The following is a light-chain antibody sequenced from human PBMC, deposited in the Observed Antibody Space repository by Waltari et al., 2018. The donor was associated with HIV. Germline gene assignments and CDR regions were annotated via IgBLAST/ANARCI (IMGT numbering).Light chain of an antibody. Sequence: QSALTQPASVSGSPGQSITISCTGTSSDVGGYNYVSWYQQHPGKAPKLMIYDVSNRPSGVSNRFSGSKSGNTASLTISRLQAEDEADYYCSSYTSTYVFGTGTKVTVL. CDR3: SSYTSTYV. CDR1: SSDVGGYNY. V-gene: IGLV2-14*01. J-gene: IGLJ1*01. CDR2: DVS.